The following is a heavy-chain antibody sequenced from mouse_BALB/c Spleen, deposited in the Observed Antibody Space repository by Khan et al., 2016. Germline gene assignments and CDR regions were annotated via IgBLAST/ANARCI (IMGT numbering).Heavy chain of an antibody. V-gene: IGHV1-63*02. CDR3: ARSLLRVRTDY. J-gene: IGHJ2*01. Sequence: QVRLQQSGAELVRPGTSVKISCKASGYTFTNYWLGWVKQRPGHGLEWIGDIYPGGHYINYNEKFKGKATLTADTSSSTAYMQLSSLTAEDSAVYFCARSLLRVRTDYWGQGTTLTVSS. CDR2: IYPGGHYI. D-gene: IGHD1-2*01. CDR1: GYTFTNYW.